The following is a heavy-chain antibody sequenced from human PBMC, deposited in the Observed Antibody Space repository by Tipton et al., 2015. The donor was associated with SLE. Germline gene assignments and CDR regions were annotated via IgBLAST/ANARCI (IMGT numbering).Heavy chain of an antibody. J-gene: IGHJ3*02. V-gene: IGHV4-61*02. Sequence: LRLSCTVSGGSISSTNYYWNWIRQPAGKGPEWIGRMFAGGGTDYNPSLKSRVTISVDTSKNQFSLRLNSVTAADTAVYYCARELDTFDIWGQGTMVTVSS. CDR2: MFAGGGT. CDR3: ARELDTFDI. CDR1: GGSISSTNYY.